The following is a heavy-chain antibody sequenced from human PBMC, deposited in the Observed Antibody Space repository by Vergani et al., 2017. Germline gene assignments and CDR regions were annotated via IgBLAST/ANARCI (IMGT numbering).Heavy chain of an antibody. Sequence: QVQLVESGGGVVQPGRSLRLSCAASGFTFNQYGMHWVRQAPGKGLEGVAVTWYDGNNKQYADSVKGRFTISSDNSKSTMYLQMNSLRDEDTGVYYCARDLRLLYNRFDPWGQGTLVTVSS. V-gene: IGHV3-33*01. CDR3: ARDLRLLYNRFDP. CDR2: TWYDGNNK. J-gene: IGHJ5*02. CDR1: GFTFNQYG. D-gene: IGHD1-14*01.